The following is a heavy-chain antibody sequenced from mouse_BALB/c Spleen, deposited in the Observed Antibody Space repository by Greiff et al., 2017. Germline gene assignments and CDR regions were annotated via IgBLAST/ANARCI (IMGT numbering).Heavy chain of an antibody. CDR3: ARGGATVVKGAMDY. CDR2: INPGSGGT. D-gene: IGHD1-1*01. J-gene: IGHJ4*01. V-gene: IGHV1-54*01. Sequence: QVHVKQSGAELVRPGTSVKVSCKASGYAFTNYLIEWVKQRPGQGLEWIGVINPGSGGTNYNEKFKGKATLTADKSSSTAYMQLSSLTSDDSAVYFCARGGATVVKGAMDYWGQGTSVTVSS. CDR1: GYAFTNYL.